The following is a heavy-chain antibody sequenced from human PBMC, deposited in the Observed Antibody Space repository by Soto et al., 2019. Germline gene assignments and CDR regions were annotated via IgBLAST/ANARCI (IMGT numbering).Heavy chain of an antibody. CDR3: ARRFKARGWYHDAFDT. CDR2: IYPGDSVT. CDR1: GYSFTSYW. Sequence: GGALKISWKGAGYSFTSYWIGWGRQRPGKGLEWLRLIYPGDSVTTYRPSFQGQFTISAAKSITTAYLQWTSLKASAPAIYSCARRFKARGWYHDAFDTGGPGTMVPGS. J-gene: IGHJ3*02. D-gene: IGHD6-19*01. V-gene: IGHV5-51*01.